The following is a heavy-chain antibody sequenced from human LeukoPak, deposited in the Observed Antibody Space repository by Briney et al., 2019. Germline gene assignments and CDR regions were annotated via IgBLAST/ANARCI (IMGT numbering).Heavy chain of an antibody. CDR2: IYYSGST. J-gene: IGHJ4*02. D-gene: IGHD4-23*01. CDR3: ARAHYGGNSPFDY. Sequence: SETLSLTCSVSDGSINSYYWSWIRQPPGKGLEWIGYIYYSGSTNYNPSLKSRVTISVDTSKNQFSLKLSSVTAADTAVYYCARAHYGGNSPFDYWGQGTLVTVSS. V-gene: IGHV4-59*01. CDR1: DGSINSYY.